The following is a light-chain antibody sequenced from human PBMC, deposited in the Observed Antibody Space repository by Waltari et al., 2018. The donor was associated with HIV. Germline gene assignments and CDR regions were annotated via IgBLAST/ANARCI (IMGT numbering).Light chain of an antibody. J-gene: IGKJ4*01. CDR1: QDISKY. V-gene: IGKV1-33*01. Sequence: DVQMTQSPSSLSASVGDRVTITCQASQDISKYLNWFQQKPGKAPKLLLYDASNLKTGVPSRFSGSGSGTDFTFTISSLQPEDIAAYYCQQYDNLPLTFGGGTKVELK. CDR3: QQYDNLPLT. CDR2: DAS.